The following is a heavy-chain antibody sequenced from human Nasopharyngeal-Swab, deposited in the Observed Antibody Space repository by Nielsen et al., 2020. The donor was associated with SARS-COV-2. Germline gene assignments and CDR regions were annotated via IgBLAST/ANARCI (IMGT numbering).Heavy chain of an antibody. J-gene: IGHJ4*02. CDR3: AKDLRGPYFF. D-gene: IGHD2/OR15-2a*01. CDR2: IVCRGDISGSGGNT. CDR1: GYSFSTYL. Sequence: GGSLRLSCVASGYSFSTYLMSWVRQAPGQGLEWVAAIVCRGDISGSGGNTYYADSVKGRFTISRDNSKNTLSLQMNSLRAEDTAVYYCAKDLRGPYFFWGQGTLVTVSS. V-gene: IGHV3-23*01.